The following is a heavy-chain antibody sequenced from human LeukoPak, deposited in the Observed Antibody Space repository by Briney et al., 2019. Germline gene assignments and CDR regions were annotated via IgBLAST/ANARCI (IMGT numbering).Heavy chain of an antibody. CDR2: IYHSGST. CDR1: GYSISSGYY. J-gene: IGHJ6*03. D-gene: IGHD1-1*01. V-gene: IGHV4-38-2*01. Sequence: SETLSLTCAVSGYSISSGYYWGRIRQPPGKGLEWIGSIYHSGSTYYNPSLKSRVTISVDTSKNQFSLKLSSVTAADTAVYYCATGDPTGTTWAYYYMDVWGKGTTVTVSS. CDR3: ATGDPTGTTWAYYYMDV.